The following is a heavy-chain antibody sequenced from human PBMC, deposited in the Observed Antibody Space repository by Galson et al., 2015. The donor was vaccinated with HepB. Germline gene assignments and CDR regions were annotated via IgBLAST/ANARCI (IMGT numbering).Heavy chain of an antibody. CDR1: GLTFSSYT. D-gene: IGHD4/OR15-4a*01. CDR3: ATTKFGSGAYWTFDI. J-gene: IGHJ3*02. V-gene: IGHV3-48*04. Sequence: SLRLSCAASGLTFSSYTMNWVRQTPGKGLQWISYIGTNGATIHYADSVKGRFTVARDNAKNTKWLQMNSLRAEDTAVYYCATTKFGSGAYWTFDIWGQGTLVTVSS. CDR2: IGTNGATI.